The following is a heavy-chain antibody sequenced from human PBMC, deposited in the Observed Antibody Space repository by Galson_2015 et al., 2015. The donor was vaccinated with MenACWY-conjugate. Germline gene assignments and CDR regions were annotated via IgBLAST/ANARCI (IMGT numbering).Heavy chain of an antibody. CDR1: GCTFTSNW. V-gene: IGHV5-51*01. CDR2: IYPGDSDT. Sequence: QSGAEEKKPGESLTISCKGSGCTFTSNWIGWVRQMPGKGLEWMGIIYPGDSDTRYTPSFQGHVTISADKSINTAYLQWGSLEASDTAMYYCARQGFGSSSLDYWGQGTLVTVSS. CDR3: ARQGFGSSSLDY. J-gene: IGHJ4*02. D-gene: IGHD6-6*01.